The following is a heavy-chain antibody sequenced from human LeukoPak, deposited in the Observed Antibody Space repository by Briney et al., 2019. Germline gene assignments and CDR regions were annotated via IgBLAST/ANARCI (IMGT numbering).Heavy chain of an antibody. CDR1: GFTFSNYN. V-gene: IGHV3-48*01. CDR3: ATEDVGYYDDSGYYYAAFHFDH. CDR2: ITASSSSK. J-gene: IGHJ4*02. D-gene: IGHD3-22*01. Sequence: GGSLRLSCAASGFTFSNYNMNWVRQAPGKGLERVSYITASSSSKYYADSVKGRFTISRDNAKNSLYLQMNSLRAEDTAVYYCATEDVGYYDDSGYYYAAFHFDHWGQGTLVTVSS.